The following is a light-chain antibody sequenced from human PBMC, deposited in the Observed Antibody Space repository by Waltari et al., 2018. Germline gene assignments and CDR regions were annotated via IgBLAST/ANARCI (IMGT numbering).Light chain of an antibody. J-gene: IGKJ2*01. CDR1: QDIRTY. CDR2: ATS. V-gene: IGKV1-33*01. Sequence: DIQMTQSPSSLSASLGDRVTITCQASQDIRTYLNWYQQRPGKAPKLLIYATSNLETGVPSRFSGSGFGTHFTFTISSLQPEDIATYYCQQYDNFPYTFGQGTKLGIK. CDR3: QQYDNFPYT.